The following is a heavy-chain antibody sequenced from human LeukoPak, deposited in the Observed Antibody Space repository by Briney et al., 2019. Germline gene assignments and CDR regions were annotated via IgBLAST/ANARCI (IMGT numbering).Heavy chain of an antibody. J-gene: IGHJ4*02. CDR2: IRGTGTST. V-gene: IGHV3-23*01. CDR3: AKVTYGSGAYGAFDY. Sequence: GGTLRLSCAGSGFTFSSYGMSWVRQAPGKGLEWVSAIRGTGTSTYYADSVKGRFTISRDNSKNTLYLQMNSLRAEDTAVYYCAKVTYGSGAYGAFDYWGQGTLVTVSS. CDR1: GFTFSSYG. D-gene: IGHD3-10*01.